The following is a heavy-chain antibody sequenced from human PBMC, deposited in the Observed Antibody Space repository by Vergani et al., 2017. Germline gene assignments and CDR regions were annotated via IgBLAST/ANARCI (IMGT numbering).Heavy chain of an antibody. V-gene: IGHV3-48*04. CDR2: ISSSSSTI. J-gene: IGHJ4*02. D-gene: IGHD3-22*01. CDR1: GFTFSSYS. CDR3: ARAVTSYYDSRAN. Sequence: EVQLVESGGGLVQPGGSLRLSCAASGFTFSSYSMNWVRQAPGKGLEWVSYISSSSSTIYYADSVKGRFTISRDNAKNSLYLQMNSLRAEDTAVYYCARAVTSYYDSRANWCQGTLVTVSS.